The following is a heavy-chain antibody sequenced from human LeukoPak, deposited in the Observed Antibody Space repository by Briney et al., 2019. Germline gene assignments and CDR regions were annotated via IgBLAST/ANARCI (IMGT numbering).Heavy chain of an antibody. CDR1: GFTFINYA. CDR2: ISGSGGST. CDR3: AKESPVFDY. J-gene: IGHJ4*02. V-gene: IGHV3-23*01. Sequence: GGSLRLSCAASGFTFINYAMSWVRQAPGKGLEWVSVISGSGGSTHYADSVKGRFTISRDNSKNTLYLQMSRLRAEDTAVYYCAKESPVFDYWGQGTLVTVSS.